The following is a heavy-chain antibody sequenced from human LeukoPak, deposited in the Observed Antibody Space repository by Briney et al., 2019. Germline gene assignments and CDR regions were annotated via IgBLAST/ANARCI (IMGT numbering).Heavy chain of an antibody. D-gene: IGHD4-23*01. V-gene: IGHV3-23*01. CDR3: ARVDVVTVGKNAFDI. J-gene: IGHJ3*02. Sequence: PGGSLRLSCVASGFTFSSYAISWVRQAPGKGLEWFSIISGGKIYYADSVKGRFTISRDDSRNTLYLQMNSLRAEDTAIYYCARVDVVTVGKNAFDIWGQGTMVTVSS. CDR2: ISGGKI. CDR1: GFTFSSYA.